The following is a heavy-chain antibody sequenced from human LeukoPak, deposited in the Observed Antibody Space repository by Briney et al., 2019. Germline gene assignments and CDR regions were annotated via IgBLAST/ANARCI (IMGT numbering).Heavy chain of an antibody. CDR1: GGSISSSSYY. Sequence: PSETLSLTCTVSGGSISSSSYYWGWIRQPPGKGLEWIGSIYYSGRTYNNPSLKSRVTISVDTSKNQFSLKLSSVTAADTAVYYCARVATYYYYYYMDVWGKGPRSPSP. J-gene: IGHJ6*03. V-gene: IGHV4-39*07. CDR2: IYYSGRT. CDR3: ARVATYYYYYYMDV.